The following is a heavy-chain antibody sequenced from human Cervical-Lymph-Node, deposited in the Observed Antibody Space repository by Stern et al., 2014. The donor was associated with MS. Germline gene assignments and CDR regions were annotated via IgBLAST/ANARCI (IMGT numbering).Heavy chain of an antibody. CDR2: IYYSGST. Sequence: QVQLQESGPGLVKPSETLSLTCTVSGGSVSSGSYYWGWIRQPPGKGLEWIGYIYYSGSTNYNPSLKSRVTISVDTSKNQFSLKLSSVTAADTAVYYCARGSNWNNGDYFDYWGQGTLVTVSS. CDR1: GGSVSSGSYY. CDR3: ARGSNWNNGDYFDY. V-gene: IGHV4-61*01. D-gene: IGHD1/OR15-1a*01. J-gene: IGHJ4*02.